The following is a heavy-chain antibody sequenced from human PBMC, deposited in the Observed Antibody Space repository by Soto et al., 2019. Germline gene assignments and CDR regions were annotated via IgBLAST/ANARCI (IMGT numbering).Heavy chain of an antibody. V-gene: IGHV3-30*18. D-gene: IGHD6-19*01. CDR2: ISYDGSNK. Sequence: GGSLRLSCAASGFTFSSYGMHWVRQAPGKGLEWVAVISYDGSNKYYADSVKGRFTISRDNSKNTLYLQMNSLRAEDTAVYYCAKDYGQWPFDYWGQGTLVTVSS. CDR3: AKDYGQWPFDY. J-gene: IGHJ4*02. CDR1: GFTFSSYG.